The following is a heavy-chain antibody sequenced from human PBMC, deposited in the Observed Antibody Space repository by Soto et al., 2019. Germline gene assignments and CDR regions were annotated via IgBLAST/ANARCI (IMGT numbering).Heavy chain of an antibody. CDR3: ARAAFRSGYYGYYYGMDV. J-gene: IGHJ6*02. D-gene: IGHD3-3*01. CDR1: GGTFSTHA. V-gene: IGHV1-69*01. CDR2: IIPTLGTP. Sequence: QVQLVQSGAEVKKPGSSVKVSCKASGGTFSTHAISWVRQAPGQGLEWLGGIIPTLGTPNYAQKFQGRVTVTADEYTSTAYMELSRLTSEDPGVYYCARAAFRSGYYGYYYGMDVWGQGTAVNV.